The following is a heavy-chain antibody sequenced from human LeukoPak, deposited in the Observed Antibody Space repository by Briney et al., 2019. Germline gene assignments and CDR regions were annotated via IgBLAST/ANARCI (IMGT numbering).Heavy chain of an antibody. V-gene: IGHV4-39*07. CDR1: GGSISSSSYY. D-gene: IGHD2-2*01. J-gene: IGHJ4*02. CDR3: ARDWCSSTSCYDFDY. Sequence: SETLSLTCTVSGGSISSSSYYWGWIRQPPGKGLEWIGSIYYSGSTYYNPSLKSRVTISVDTSKNQFSLKLSSVTAADTAVYYCARDWCSSTSCYDFDYWGQGTLVTVSS. CDR2: IYYSGST.